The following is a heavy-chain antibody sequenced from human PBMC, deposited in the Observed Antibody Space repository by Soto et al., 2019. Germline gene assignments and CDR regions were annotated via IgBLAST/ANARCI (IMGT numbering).Heavy chain of an antibody. V-gene: IGHV4-34*01. J-gene: IGHJ6*02. CDR3: ARGVYCSSTSCYWGMDV. D-gene: IGHD2-2*01. Sequence: QVQLQQWGAGLLKPSETLSLTCAVYGGSLSGYYWSWIRQPPGKGLEWIGEINHSGSTNYNPSLKRRGTISVDTSKNQFSLKLSSMTAADTAVYYCARGVYCSSTSCYWGMDVWGQGTTVTVSS. CDR1: GGSLSGYY. CDR2: INHSGST.